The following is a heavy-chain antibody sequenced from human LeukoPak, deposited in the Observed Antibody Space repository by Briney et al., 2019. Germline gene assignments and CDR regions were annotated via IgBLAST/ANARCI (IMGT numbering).Heavy chain of an antibody. CDR1: GDSISSRTYY. CDR2: MHYSGNT. CDR3: ARMTTGTTYFDY. V-gene: IGHV4-39*01. Sequence: PETLSLTCTVSGDSISSRTYYWGWIRQPPGKGLEWIGIMHYSGNTYYNPSLKSRVTISADTSKNQNSLKVSSVTAADTAMYYCARMTTGTTYFDYWGQGTLVTVSS. J-gene: IGHJ4*02. D-gene: IGHD1-1*01.